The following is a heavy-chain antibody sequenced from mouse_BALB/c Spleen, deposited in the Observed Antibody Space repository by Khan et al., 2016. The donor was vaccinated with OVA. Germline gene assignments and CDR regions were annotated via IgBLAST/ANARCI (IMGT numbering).Heavy chain of an antibody. CDR3: VKIYDGYYYAMDY. V-gene: IGHV10-1*02. D-gene: IGHD2-3*01. CDR2: IRSKSNNYAT. CDR1: GFTFNTYA. Sequence: EVQLVESGGGLVQPKGSLKLSCAASGFTFNTYAMNWVRQAPGKGLEWVARIRSKSNNYATYYADSVKDRFTISRDDSQSMLYLQMNNLKTEDTAMSYCVKIYDGYYYAMDYWGQGTSVTVSS. J-gene: IGHJ4*01.